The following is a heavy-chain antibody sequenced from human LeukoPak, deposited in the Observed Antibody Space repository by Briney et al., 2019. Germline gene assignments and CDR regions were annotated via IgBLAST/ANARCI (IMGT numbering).Heavy chain of an antibody. D-gene: IGHD6-6*01. CDR3: ASDWGVSARPGYMDV. CDR1: GGSISNYY. Sequence: SETLSLTCTVSGGSISNYYWSWIRQPPGKGLEWIGYIYYSGSTKYNPSLKSRVTISVDTSKNKFSLRLSSVTAADTAVYYCASDWGVSARPGYMDVWGKGTTVTVSS. J-gene: IGHJ6*03. V-gene: IGHV4-59*01. CDR2: IYYSGST.